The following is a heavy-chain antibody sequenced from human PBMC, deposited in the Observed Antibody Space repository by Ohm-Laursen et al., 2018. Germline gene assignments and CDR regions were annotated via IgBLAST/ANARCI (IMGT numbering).Heavy chain of an antibody. CDR2: INPSSGSA. Sequence: ASVKVSCNASGYTFTNYGIHWVRQAPGQGLEWMAIINPSSGSATYAQDFQGRVTMTRDTSTSIVYMELSTLRSEDTALYYCARSRYMDVWGQGTTVTVSS. V-gene: IGHV1-46*01. CDR1: GYTFTNYG. CDR3: ARSRYMDV. J-gene: IGHJ6*03.